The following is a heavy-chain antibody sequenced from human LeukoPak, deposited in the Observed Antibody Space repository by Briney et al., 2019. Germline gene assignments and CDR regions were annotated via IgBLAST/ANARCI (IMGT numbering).Heavy chain of an antibody. CDR1: GFTFSSYW. V-gene: IGHV3-7*01. J-gene: IGHJ4*02. D-gene: IGHD1-26*01. CDR2: IKQDGSEK. Sequence: PGGSLRLSCVASGFTFSSYWMSWVRQAPGKGLEWVANIKQDGSEKYYVDSVKGRFTISRDNAKNSLYLQMNSLRAEDTAVYYCASGEWELRDDYWGQGTLVTVSS. CDR3: ASGEWELRDDY.